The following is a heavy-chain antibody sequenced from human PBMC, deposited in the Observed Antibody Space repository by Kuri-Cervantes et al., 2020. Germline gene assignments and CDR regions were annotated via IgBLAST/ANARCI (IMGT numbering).Heavy chain of an antibody. CDR1: GYTFTSYG. V-gene: IGHV1-18*01. D-gene: IGHD6-19*01. J-gene: IGHJ6*02. CDR3: ARDLGWVDWWLGPFPYYYYGMDV. Sequence: ASVKVSCKASGYTFTSYGISWVRQAPGQGLEWMGWISAYNGNTNYAQKLQGRVTMTTDTSTSTAYMELRSLRSDDTAVYYCARDLGWVDWWLGPFPYYYYGMDVWGQGTTVTVS. CDR2: ISAYNGNT.